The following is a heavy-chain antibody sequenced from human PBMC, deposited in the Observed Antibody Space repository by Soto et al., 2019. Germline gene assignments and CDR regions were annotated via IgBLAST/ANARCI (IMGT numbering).Heavy chain of an antibody. V-gene: IGHV3-30-3*01. CDR3: AREDFGGKGIGY. D-gene: IGHD4-17*01. CDR2: ISYDGNNK. J-gene: IGHJ4*02. CDR1: GFTFNNYA. Sequence: QVQLVESGGGVVQPGRSLRLSCAASGFTFNNYAIHWVRQTPGKGLEWVAVISYDGNNKYYADSVKSRFTISRDNSKNTLYLQMNSLSAEDTALYYCAREDFGGKGIGYWGQGTLVTVSS.